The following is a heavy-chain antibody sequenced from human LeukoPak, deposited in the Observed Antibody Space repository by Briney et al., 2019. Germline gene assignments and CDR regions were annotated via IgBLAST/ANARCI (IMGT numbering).Heavy chain of an antibody. J-gene: IGHJ4*02. CDR1: DYSISSGYY. Sequence: SETLSLTCTVSDYSISSGYYWGWIRQPPGKGLEWIGSIYHSGSTYYNPSLKSRVTISIDTSKNQFSLKLSSVTAADTAVYYCARSILDSSGYYYQSFDYWGQGTLVTVSS. D-gene: IGHD3-22*01. CDR2: IYHSGST. V-gene: IGHV4-38-2*02. CDR3: ARSILDSSGYYYQSFDY.